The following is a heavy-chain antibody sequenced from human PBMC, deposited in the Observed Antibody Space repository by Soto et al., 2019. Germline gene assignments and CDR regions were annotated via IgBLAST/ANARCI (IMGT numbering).Heavy chain of an antibody. D-gene: IGHD2-2*01. CDR3: AKGGYCSTTSCVSWFDP. Sequence: QVHLEQSGAVVKKPGASVKVACKASGYSFTTYSMHWVRQAPGQRPEWIGWLNAGNGDTKYSQALQGRVTITVDTSATTVYLVLSSLTSEDTAVYYCAKGGYCSTTSCVSWFDPWGQGTQVTVSP. V-gene: IGHV1-3*01. J-gene: IGHJ5*02. CDR2: LNAGNGDT. CDR1: GYSFTTYS.